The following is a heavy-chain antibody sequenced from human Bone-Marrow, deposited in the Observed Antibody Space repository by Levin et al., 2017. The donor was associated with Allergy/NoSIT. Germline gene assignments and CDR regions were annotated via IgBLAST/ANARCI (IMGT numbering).Heavy chain of an antibody. CDR2: IRGNAYGGTA. CDR1: GFTFGHYT. D-gene: IGHD2-15*01. J-gene: IGHJ6*03. Sequence: HPGGSLRLSCTSSGFTFGHYTISWFRQAPGKGLEWVGIIRGNAYGGTADYAASVKGRFTISRDDSKSIAYLQMNSLKTADTAVYSCTRAAGCSGGSCYSRYYMDVWGRGTTVTVSS. CDR3: TRAAGCSGGSCYSRYYMDV. V-gene: IGHV3-49*03.